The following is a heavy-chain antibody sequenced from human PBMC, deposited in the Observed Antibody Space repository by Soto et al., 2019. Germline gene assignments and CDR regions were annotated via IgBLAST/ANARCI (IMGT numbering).Heavy chain of an antibody. CDR2: ISSNGGST. Sequence: PGGSLRLSCSASGFTFSSYAMHWVRQAPGKGLEYVSAISSNGGSTYYADSVKGRFTISRDNSKNTLYLQMSSLRAEDTAVYYCVRGRRHIVVPRAFDIWGQGTMVTVSS. V-gene: IGHV3-64D*06. CDR1: GFTFSSYA. J-gene: IGHJ3*02. CDR3: VRGRRHIVVPRAFDI. D-gene: IGHD2-21*01.